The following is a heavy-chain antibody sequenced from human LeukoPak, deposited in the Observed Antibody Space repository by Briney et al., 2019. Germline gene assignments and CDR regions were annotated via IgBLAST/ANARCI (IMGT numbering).Heavy chain of an antibody. D-gene: IGHD6-13*01. CDR1: GYTFTGYF. Sequence: ASVKVSCKASGYTFTGYFIHWVRQAPGQGLEWMGWINPNSGGTNYAQKFQGRVTMTRDTSISTAYMELSRLRSDDTAVYYCARDHSSSWYVWFDPWGQGTLVTVSS. J-gene: IGHJ5*02. CDR3: ARDHSSSWYVWFDP. CDR2: INPNSGGT. V-gene: IGHV1-2*02.